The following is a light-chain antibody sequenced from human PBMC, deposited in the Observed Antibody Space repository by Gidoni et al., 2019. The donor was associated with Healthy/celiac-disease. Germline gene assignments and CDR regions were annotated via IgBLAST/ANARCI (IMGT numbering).Light chain of an antibody. V-gene: IGKV1-5*03. Sequence: DLQMTQSPSTLSASVGDRVTITCRASQSISSWLAWYQQKPGKAPKLLIYKASSLESGVPSRFSGSGSVTEFTLTISSLQPDDFATYYCHGGRFXXXTKLEIK. J-gene: IGKJ2*04. CDR2: KAS. CDR3: HGGR. CDR1: QSISSW.